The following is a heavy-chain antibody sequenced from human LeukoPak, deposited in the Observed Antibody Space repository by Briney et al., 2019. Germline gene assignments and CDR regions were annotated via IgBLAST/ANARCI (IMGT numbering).Heavy chain of an antibody. V-gene: IGHV4-30-2*01. CDR1: GGSISSGGYS. J-gene: IGHJ4*02. Sequence: SETLSLTCAVSGGSISSGGYSWSWIRQPPGKGLEWIGYIYHSGSTYYNPSLKSRVTMSVDTSKNHFSLKLSSVTAADTGVYYCARAPAAAGTRTFDYWGQGTLVTVSS. D-gene: IGHD6-13*01. CDR3: ARAPAAAGTRTFDY. CDR2: IYHSGST.